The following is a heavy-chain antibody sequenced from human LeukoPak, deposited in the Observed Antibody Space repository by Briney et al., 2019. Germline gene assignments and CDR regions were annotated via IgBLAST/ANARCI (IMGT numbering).Heavy chain of an antibody. CDR2: INPNTGGT. V-gene: IGHV1-2*02. CDR3: ASQRGGGWFDT. J-gene: IGHJ5*02. Sequence: ASVKVSCKGSGNTFTGYYMHWVRQAPGQGLEWMGWINPNTGGTNFAENFHGRVTMTRDTSISTAYMELSRLRSDDTAVYYCASQRGGGWFDTWGQGTLVTVSS. CDR1: GNTFTGYY. D-gene: IGHD3-10*01.